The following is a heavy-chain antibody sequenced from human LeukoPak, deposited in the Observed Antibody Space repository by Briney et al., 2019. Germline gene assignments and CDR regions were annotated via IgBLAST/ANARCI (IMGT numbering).Heavy chain of an antibody. CDR1: GGSISSYY. CDR2: IYYSGST. CDR3: ARLDTAMVTGFDY. V-gene: IGHV4-59*01. D-gene: IGHD5-18*01. Sequence: SETLSLTCTVSGGSISSYYWSWIRQPPGKGLEWIGYIYYSGSTNYNPSLKSRVTISVDTSKNQFSLKLSSVTAADTAVYYCARLDTAMVTGFDYWGQGTLVTVPS. J-gene: IGHJ4*02.